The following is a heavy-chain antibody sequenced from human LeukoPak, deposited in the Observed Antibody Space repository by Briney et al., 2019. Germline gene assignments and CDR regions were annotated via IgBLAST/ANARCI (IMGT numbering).Heavy chain of an antibody. CDR3: AREDHDYGDYTAFDI. Sequence: SETLSLTCTVSGGSISSYYWSWIRQPPGKGLEWIGYIYYSGSTNYNPSLKSRVTISVDTSKNQFSLKLSSVTAADTAVYYCAREDHDYGDYTAFDIRGQGTMVTVSS. CDR1: GGSISSYY. CDR2: IYYSGST. J-gene: IGHJ3*02. V-gene: IGHV4-59*01. D-gene: IGHD4-17*01.